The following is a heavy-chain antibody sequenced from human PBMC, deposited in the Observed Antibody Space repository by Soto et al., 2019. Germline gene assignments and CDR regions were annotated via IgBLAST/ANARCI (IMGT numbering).Heavy chain of an antibody. V-gene: IGHV1-69*13. CDR3: ARGIAARPTLRSYYYYGMDV. Sequence: SVKVSCKASGGTFSSYAISWVRQAPGQGREWMGGIIPIFGTANYAQKFQGRVTITADESTSTAYMELSSLRSEDTAVYCCARGIAARPTLRSYYYYGMDVWGQGTTVTVSS. D-gene: IGHD6-6*01. CDR1: GGTFSSYA. J-gene: IGHJ6*02. CDR2: IIPIFGTA.